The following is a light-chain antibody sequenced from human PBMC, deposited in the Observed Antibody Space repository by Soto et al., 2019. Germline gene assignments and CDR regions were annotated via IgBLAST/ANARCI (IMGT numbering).Light chain of an antibody. CDR2: GAY. CDR1: QDISNN. J-gene: IGKJ1*01. V-gene: IGKV3-15*01. CDR3: QHYNYWPPKT. Sequence: MTQSASSLSASVGDRVTITCQASQDISNNLAWYQQKPGQAPRLLIYGAYTRATGIPARFSGSGSGTDFTLTISSLQSEDFAVYYCQHYNYWPPKTFGQGTKVDIK.